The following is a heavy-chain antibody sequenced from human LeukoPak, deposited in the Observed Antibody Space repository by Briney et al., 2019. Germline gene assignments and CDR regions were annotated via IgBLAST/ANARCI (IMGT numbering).Heavy chain of an antibody. Sequence: SETLSLTCTVSGGSISSYYWSWIRQPPGKGLEWIGYIYYSGSTNYNPSLKSRVTISVDRSKNQFSLKLGSVTAADTAVYYCARSAYSSSWYADYWGQGTLVTVSS. CDR2: IYYSGST. CDR3: ARSAYSSSWYADY. V-gene: IGHV4-59*12. D-gene: IGHD6-13*01. CDR1: GGSISSYY. J-gene: IGHJ4*02.